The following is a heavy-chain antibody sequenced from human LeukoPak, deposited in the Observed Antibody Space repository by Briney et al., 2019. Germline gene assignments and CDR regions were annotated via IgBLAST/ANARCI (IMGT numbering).Heavy chain of an antibody. V-gene: IGHV1-18*01. D-gene: IGHD3-22*01. J-gene: IGHJ6*02. CDR3: ARYYYDSSGYYYYYYYGMDV. CDR2: ISAYNGNT. Sequence: GAPVKVSCKASGYTFTSYGISWVRQAPGQGLEWMGWISAYNGNTNYAQKLQGRVTMTTDTSTSTAYMELRSLRSDDTAVYYCARYYYDSSGYYYYYYYGMDVWGQGTTVTVSS. CDR1: GYTFTSYG.